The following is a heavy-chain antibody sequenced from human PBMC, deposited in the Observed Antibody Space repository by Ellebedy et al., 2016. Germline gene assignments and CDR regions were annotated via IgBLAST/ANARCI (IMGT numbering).Heavy chain of an antibody. V-gene: IGHV3-23*01. J-gene: IGHJ5*02. D-gene: IGHD6-13*01. CDR3: AGERGGVAAVVVNWFDP. CDR1: GFAFGTYA. CDR2: ITGSGDAT. Sequence: GGSLRLSXAASGFAFGTYAMTWVRQAPGKGLDWVSTITGSGDATYYADSVNGRFSISRDNSKNTLYVQMNSLRAEDTAVYYCAGERGGVAAVVVNWFDPWGQGTLVTVSS.